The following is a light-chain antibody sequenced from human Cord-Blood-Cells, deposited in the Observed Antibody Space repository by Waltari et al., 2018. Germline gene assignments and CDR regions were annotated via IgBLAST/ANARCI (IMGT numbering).Light chain of an antibody. V-gene: IGKV1-33*01. CDR1: QDISNY. Sequence: DIQMTQSPSSLSASVGDRATITCQASQDISNYLNWYQQETGKAPRLLIYDASNLETGVPSRFSGSGSGTDFTFTISSLQPEDIATYYCQQYDNLPLTFGGGTKVEIK. CDR3: QQYDNLPLT. CDR2: DAS. J-gene: IGKJ4*01.